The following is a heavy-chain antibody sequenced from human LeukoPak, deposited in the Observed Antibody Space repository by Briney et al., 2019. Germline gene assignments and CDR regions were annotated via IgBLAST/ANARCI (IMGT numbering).Heavy chain of an antibody. CDR2: ISYDGSNK. Sequence: GGSLRLSCAASGFTFSSYAMHWVRQAPGKGLEWVAVISYDGSNKYYADSVKGRFTISRDTSKNTLYLQMSGLRTEDTAVYYCARTPEAAVKGNYWGQGTLVTVPS. D-gene: IGHD6-13*01. J-gene: IGHJ4*02. CDR3: ARTPEAAVKGNY. V-gene: IGHV3-30-3*01. CDR1: GFTFSSYA.